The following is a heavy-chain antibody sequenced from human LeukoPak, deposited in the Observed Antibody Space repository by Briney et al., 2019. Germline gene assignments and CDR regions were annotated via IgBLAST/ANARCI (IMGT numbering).Heavy chain of an antibody. CDR2: IYNSGNT. CDR1: GFTVSSYY. CDR3: AREITSEYYGSLSDYYYGMDV. Sequence: GGSLRLSCAASGFTVSSYYMTWVRQAPGKGLEWVSVIYNSGNTYYADSVKGRFTISRDNSKNTLYLQMNSLRAEDTAVYYCAREITSEYYGSLSDYYYGMDVWGQGTTVTVSS. V-gene: IGHV3-66*01. J-gene: IGHJ6*02. D-gene: IGHD3-10*01.